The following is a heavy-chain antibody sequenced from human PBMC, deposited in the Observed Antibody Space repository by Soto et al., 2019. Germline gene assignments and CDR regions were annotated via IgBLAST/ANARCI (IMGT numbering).Heavy chain of an antibody. Sequence: GGSLRLSCAASGFTFSSYWMHWVRQAPGKGLVWVSRINSDGSSTSYADSVKGRFTISRDNAKNTLYLQMNSLRAEDTAVYYCARDSTGSGYEGWFDPWGQGTLVTVSS. CDR2: INSDGSST. CDR3: ARDSTGSGYEGWFDP. CDR1: GFTFSSYW. J-gene: IGHJ5*02. V-gene: IGHV3-74*01. D-gene: IGHD5-12*01.